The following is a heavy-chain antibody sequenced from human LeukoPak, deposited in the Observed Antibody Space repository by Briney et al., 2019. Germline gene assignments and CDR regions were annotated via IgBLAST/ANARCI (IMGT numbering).Heavy chain of an antibody. CDR3: APIYGDFSDFDY. J-gene: IGHJ4*02. V-gene: IGHV4-34*01. CDR1: GASSSNYY. CDR2: TTHDGRT. Sequence: PSETLSLTCGVYGASSSNYYWNWIRQPPGKGLEWIGETTHDGRTNYSPSLRGRATISGDTSKSQFSLKLYSVTAADTAVYYCAPIYGDFSDFDYWGQGTLVTVSS. D-gene: IGHD2-21*02.